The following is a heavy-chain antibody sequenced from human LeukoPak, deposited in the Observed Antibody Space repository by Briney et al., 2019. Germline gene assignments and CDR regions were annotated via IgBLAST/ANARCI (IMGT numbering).Heavy chain of an antibody. V-gene: IGHV1-2*02. CDR3: ARDRYGDGFAHFDY. Sequence: GASVKVSCKTSGYTFTSYYLNWVRQAPGQGLEWMGRINPNSGGTDSGQNFQGRVTMTRDTSISTAYMELSSLTFDDTAVYYCARDRYGDGFAHFDYWGQGALVTVSS. CDR1: GYTFTSYY. CDR2: INPNSGGT. D-gene: IGHD5-24*01. J-gene: IGHJ4*02.